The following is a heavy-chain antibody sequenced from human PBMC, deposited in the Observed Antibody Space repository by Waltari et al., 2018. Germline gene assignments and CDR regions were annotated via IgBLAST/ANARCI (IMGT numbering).Heavy chain of an antibody. CDR1: GFIFSNYW. CDR3: AKDNVRRWDY. CDR2: IKEDGSAK. D-gene: IGHD2-15*01. J-gene: IGHJ4*02. V-gene: IGHV3-7*04. Sequence: EVQLVESGGGLVQPGGSLGLSCAASGFIFSNYWMSWVRQAPGKGLEWVADIKEDGSAKYYVDSVKGRFTISRDNAKNSLYLQMNSLRAEDTAVYYCAKDNVRRWDYWGQGTLVTVSS.